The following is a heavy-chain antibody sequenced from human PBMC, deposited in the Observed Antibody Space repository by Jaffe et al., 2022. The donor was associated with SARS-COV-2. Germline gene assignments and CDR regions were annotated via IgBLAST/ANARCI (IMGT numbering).Heavy chain of an antibody. CDR2: IYYSGST. CDR1: GGSISSGGYY. V-gene: IGHV4-31*03. CDR3: ARDRSWGGGDCYPYCYDAFDI. D-gene: IGHD2-21*02. J-gene: IGHJ3*02. Sequence: QVQLQESGPGLVKPSQTLSLTCTVSGGSISSGGYYWSWIRQHPGKGLEWIGYIYYSGSTYYNPSLKSRVTISVDTSKNQFSLKLSSVTAADTAVYYCARDRSWGGGDCYPYCYDAFDIWGQGTMVTVSS.